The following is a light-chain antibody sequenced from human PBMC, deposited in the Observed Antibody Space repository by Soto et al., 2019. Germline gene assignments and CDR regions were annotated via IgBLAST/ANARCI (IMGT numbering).Light chain of an antibody. CDR2: AAS. V-gene: IGKV1-39*01. CDR3: QQSYSDPWT. J-gene: IGKJ1*01. CDR1: QSLDTY. Sequence: DIQMTQSPSSLSASVGDRVTITCRASQSLDTYLNWYQQRPGKAPKLLVYAASNLQGGVPSRFSGTGSATEFTLTISSLQPEDFATYYCQQSYSDPWTFGQGTKVDVK.